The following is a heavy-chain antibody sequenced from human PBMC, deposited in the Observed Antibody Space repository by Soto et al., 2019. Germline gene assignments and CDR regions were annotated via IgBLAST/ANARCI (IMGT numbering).Heavy chain of an antibody. CDR1: GGSISSGGYS. J-gene: IGHJ4*02. D-gene: IGHD6-19*01. Sequence: QLQLQESGSGLVKPSQTLSLTCAVSGGSISSGGYSWSWIRQPPGKGLEWIGYIYHSGSTYYNPVLTRRVTISVDRSKNQFSLKLSSVTAADTAVYYCARAGGLAAVAVDYWGQGTLVTVSS. CDR3: ARAGGLAAVAVDY. CDR2: IYHSGST. V-gene: IGHV4-30-2*01.